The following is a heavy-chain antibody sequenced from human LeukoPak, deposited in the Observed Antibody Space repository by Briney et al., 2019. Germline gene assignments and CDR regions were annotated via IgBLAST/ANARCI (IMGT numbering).Heavy chain of an antibody. CDR1: GFTFTSYT. J-gene: IGHJ4*02. CDR2: ITGSSGYI. D-gene: IGHD2-2*01. Sequence: KPGGSLRLSCAASGFTFTSYTMNWVRQAPGKGLEWVSSITGSSGYISYADSVKGRFTISRANAKNSLYLQMNSLRGEDTAMYYCATTGHCSSSSCAIDYWGQETLVSVSS. CDR3: ATTGHCSSSSCAIDY. V-gene: IGHV3-21*01.